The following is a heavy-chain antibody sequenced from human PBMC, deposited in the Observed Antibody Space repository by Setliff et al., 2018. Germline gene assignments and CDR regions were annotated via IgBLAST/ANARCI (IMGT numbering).Heavy chain of an antibody. CDR1: GGSLSGYY. V-gene: IGHV4-34*01. CDR3: ARGGRYSSSWYFTEYFQD. CDR2: INHSGST. Sequence: SETLSLTCTVYGGSLSGYYWSWIRQPPGKGLEWIGEINHSGSTNYNPSLKSRVTISVDTSKNQISLKLSSVTAADTAVYYCARGGRYSSSWYFTEYFQDWGQGTMVTVSS. D-gene: IGHD6-13*01. J-gene: IGHJ1*01.